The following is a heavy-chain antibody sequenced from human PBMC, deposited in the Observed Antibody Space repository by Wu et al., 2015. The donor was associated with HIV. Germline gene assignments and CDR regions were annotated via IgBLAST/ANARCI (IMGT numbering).Heavy chain of an antibody. J-gene: IGHJ3*02. Sequence: QVQLAQLGVEVKKPGASVKVSCKASGFTFNNYIIVWVRQAPGQGLEWMGWIIPQNGDTDLALNVQNRVTMTTDASTSLAYMELRTLTSDDTAMYYCASRANYGGTSFGGFALDTWGQGTMVIVST. CDR3: ASRANYGGTSFGGFALDT. CDR2: IIPQNGDT. CDR1: GFTFNNYI. V-gene: IGHV1-18*01. D-gene: IGHD3-16*01.